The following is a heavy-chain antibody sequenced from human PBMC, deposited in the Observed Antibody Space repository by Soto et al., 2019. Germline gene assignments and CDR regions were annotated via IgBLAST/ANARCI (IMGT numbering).Heavy chain of an antibody. Sequence: QVQLVQSGAEVKKPGASVKVSCKASGYTFTGYDINWLRQPTGQGLGWMGWMNPNSGNTGYAQKFQGRVTMTRNTSISTAYMELSSLRSEDTAVYYCARGIGQLVLYYYMDVWGKGTTVTVSS. CDR1: GYTFTGYD. V-gene: IGHV1-8*01. J-gene: IGHJ6*03. CDR3: ARGIGQLVLYYYMDV. CDR2: MNPNSGNT. D-gene: IGHD6-6*01.